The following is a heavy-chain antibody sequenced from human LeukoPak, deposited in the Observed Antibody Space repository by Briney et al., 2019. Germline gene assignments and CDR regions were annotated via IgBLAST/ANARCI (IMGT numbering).Heavy chain of an antibody. Sequence: SETLSLTCAVYGGSFSGYYWSWIRQPPGKGLEWIGEINHSGSTNYNPSLKKRVTISVDPHKNQLSLKLSSVTAADTAVYYCARVVSGITIFGVVIAHFDYWGQGTLVTVSS. CDR1: GGSFSGYY. CDR3: ARVVSGITIFGVVIAHFDY. D-gene: IGHD3-3*01. J-gene: IGHJ4*02. CDR2: INHSGST. V-gene: IGHV4-34*01.